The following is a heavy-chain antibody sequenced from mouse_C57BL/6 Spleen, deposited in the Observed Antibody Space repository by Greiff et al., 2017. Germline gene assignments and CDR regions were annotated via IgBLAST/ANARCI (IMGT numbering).Heavy chain of an antibody. J-gene: IGHJ4*01. CDR3: AGNYYGKTYAMDY. D-gene: IGHD2-1*01. CDR2: IHPNSGST. CDR1: GYTFTSSW. Sequence: QVQLQQPGAELVKPGASVKLSCKASGYTFTSSWMPWVKQRPGQGLEWIGMIHPNSGSTNYNEKFKSKATLTVDKSSSTAYMQLSSLTSEDSAVYYCAGNYYGKTYAMDYWGQGTSVTVSS. V-gene: IGHV1-64*01.